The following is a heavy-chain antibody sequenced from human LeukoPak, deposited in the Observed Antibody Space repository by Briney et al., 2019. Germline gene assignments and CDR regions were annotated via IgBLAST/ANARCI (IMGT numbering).Heavy chain of an antibody. Sequence: SVKVSCKASGGTFSSYAISWVRQAPGQGLEWMGGIIPIFGTANYAQKFQGRVTITADESTSTAYMELSSLRSEDTAVYYCARGGGYDFWSGPTTLNWFDPWGQGTLVTVSS. CDR2: IIPIFGTA. J-gene: IGHJ5*02. CDR1: GGTFSSYA. V-gene: IGHV1-69*13. D-gene: IGHD3-3*01. CDR3: ARGGGYDFWSGPTTLNWFDP.